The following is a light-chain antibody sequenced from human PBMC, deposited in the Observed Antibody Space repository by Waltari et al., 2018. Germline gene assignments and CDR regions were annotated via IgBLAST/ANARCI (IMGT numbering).Light chain of an antibody. V-gene: IGKV1-39*01. CDR1: QSISSY. J-gene: IGKJ3*01. CDR2: AAS. CDR3: QQSYSTPFT. Sequence: DIQMTQSPSSLSASVGDRAPITCRASQSISSYLNWYQQKPGKAPKLLIYAASGLDSGVPSRFSGSGSVTDFTLTISSLHPEDFATYYCQQSYSTPFTFGPGTKVDFK.